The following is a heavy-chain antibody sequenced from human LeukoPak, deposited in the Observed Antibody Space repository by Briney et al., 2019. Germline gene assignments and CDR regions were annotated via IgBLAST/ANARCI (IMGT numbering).Heavy chain of an antibody. CDR2: MYYSGST. J-gene: IGHJ3*02. Sequence: SETLSLTCTVSGDSVSLYYWSWIRQPPGKGLEWIGNMYYSGSTTYNPSLKSRITLSVDTSKNQFSLKLSSVTAADTAVYYCARGVFAFDIWGQGTMVTVSS. D-gene: IGHD2-8*01. CDR3: ARGVFAFDI. CDR1: GDSVSLYY. V-gene: IGHV4-59*02.